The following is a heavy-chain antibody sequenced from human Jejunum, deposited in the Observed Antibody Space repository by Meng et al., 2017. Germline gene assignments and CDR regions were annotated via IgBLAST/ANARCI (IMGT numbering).Heavy chain of an antibody. Sequence: QVHLQQLCAGLLKSSETLSLTCAVYGGSLTGYYWSWIRQAPEKGLEYIGDIHFSGTTTYMPSLRSRLTLSVDTSNNHFSLKLNSVTAADTATYYCVRRRSGASSLFDLWGPGTLVTVSS. CDR3: VRRRSGASSLFDL. J-gene: IGHJ5*02. V-gene: IGHV4-34*01. CDR1: GGSLTGYY. D-gene: IGHD2-15*01. CDR2: IHFSGTT.